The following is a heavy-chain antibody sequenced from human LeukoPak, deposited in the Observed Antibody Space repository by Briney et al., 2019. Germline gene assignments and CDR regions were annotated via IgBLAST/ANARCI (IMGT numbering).Heavy chain of an antibody. D-gene: IGHD2-2*01. CDR2: ISSSGRTI. CDR3: ATATKYYYYGMDV. J-gene: IGHJ6*02. CDR1: GFMFSDYY. Sequence: PGGSLRLSCAASGFMFSDYYIFWIRQAPGKGLEWVSYISSSGRTIYYADSVKGRFTVSRDNAKNSLDVQMNSLRAEDTAVYYCATATKYYYYGMDVWGQGTTVTVSS. V-gene: IGHV3-11*01.